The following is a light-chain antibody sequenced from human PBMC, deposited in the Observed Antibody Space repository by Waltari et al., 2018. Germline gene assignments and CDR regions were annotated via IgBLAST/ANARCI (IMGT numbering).Light chain of an antibody. V-gene: IGKV3-20*01. CDR1: QSVSNRY. CDR2: GAS. J-gene: IGKJ4*01. CDR3: QQYSTSPVT. Sequence: EIVLTQSPGTLSLSPGERASLSCRASQSVSNRYLAWYQQKPGQAPRPVIYGASSRAAGTPDRFSGSGSGTDFTLTVSRLEPEDIAVYYCQQYSTSPVTFGGGTKVEIK.